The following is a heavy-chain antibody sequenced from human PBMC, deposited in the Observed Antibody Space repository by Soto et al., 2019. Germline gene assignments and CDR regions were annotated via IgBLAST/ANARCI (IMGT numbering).Heavy chain of an antibody. CDR2: IVPIIATA. V-gene: IGHV1-69*12. CDR1: GGTFSSYA. D-gene: IGHD3-10*01. CDR3: AREGRVRGAYYFDC. Sequence: QVQLVQSGAEVKKPGSSVKVSCKAFGGTFSSYAISWVRQAPGQGLEWMGGIVPIIATANYAQNFQGRVTIIADESRSTAYMELSSLRSEDTAVYYCAREGRVRGAYYFDCWGQGTLVTVSS. J-gene: IGHJ4*02.